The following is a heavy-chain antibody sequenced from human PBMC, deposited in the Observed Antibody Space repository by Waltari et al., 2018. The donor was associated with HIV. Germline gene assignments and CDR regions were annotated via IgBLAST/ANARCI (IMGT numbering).Heavy chain of an antibody. Sequence: QVQLQDSGPGLVKPSGPLSLTCVVSGGSISSSNWWSWVRQPPGKGQEWIGEISHSGSTNYNPSLKSRVTIAVDKSNDKFTLKLGSVTAADTAVYFCARVSSLTGYYKALDYWGQGTLVTVSS. CDR1: GGSISSSNW. V-gene: IGHV4-4*02. CDR3: ARVSSLTGYYKALDY. CDR2: ISHSGST. J-gene: IGHJ4*02. D-gene: IGHD3-9*01.